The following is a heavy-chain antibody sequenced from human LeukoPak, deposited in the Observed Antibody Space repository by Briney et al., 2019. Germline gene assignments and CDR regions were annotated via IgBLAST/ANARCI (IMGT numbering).Heavy chain of an antibody. CDR3: ARGSAGYCSSTSCRSEPSYYYYYMDV. J-gene: IGHJ6*03. CDR1: GGSISSGSYY. V-gene: IGHV4-61*02. Sequence: SQTLSLTCTVSGGSISSGSYYWSWIRQPAGKGLEWIGCIYTSGSTNYNPSLKSRVTISVDTSKNQFSLKLSSVTAADTAVYYCARGSAGYCSSTSCRSEPSYYYYYMDVWGKGTTVTVSS. D-gene: IGHD2-2*01. CDR2: IYTSGST.